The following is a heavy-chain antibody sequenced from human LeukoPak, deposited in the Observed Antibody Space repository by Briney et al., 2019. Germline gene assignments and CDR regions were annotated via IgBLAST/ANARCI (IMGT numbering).Heavy chain of an antibody. V-gene: IGHV3-48*01. D-gene: IGHD3-16*02. CDR3: ARLSPGDAFDI. Sequence: GGSLRLSSAASGFTFSSYSMNWVRQAPGKGLEWVSYISSSSSTIYYADSVKGRFTISRDNAKNSLYLQMNSLRAEDTAVYYCARLSPGDAFDIWGQGTMVTVSS. CDR2: ISSSSSTI. CDR1: GFTFSSYS. J-gene: IGHJ3*02.